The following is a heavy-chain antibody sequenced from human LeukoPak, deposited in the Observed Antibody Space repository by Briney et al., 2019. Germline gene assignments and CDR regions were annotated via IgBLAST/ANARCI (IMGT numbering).Heavy chain of an antibody. J-gene: IGHJ4*02. D-gene: IGHD2-8*01. CDR3: ARAGVYETYFDY. Sequence: SETLSLTCTVSGGSVSSGSYYWSWIRQPAGKGLEWIGRIYTSGSTNYNPSLKSRATISVDTSKNQFSLKLSSVTAADTAVYYCARAGVYETYFDYWGQGTLVTVSS. V-gene: IGHV4-61*02. CDR1: GGSVSSGSYY. CDR2: IYTSGST.